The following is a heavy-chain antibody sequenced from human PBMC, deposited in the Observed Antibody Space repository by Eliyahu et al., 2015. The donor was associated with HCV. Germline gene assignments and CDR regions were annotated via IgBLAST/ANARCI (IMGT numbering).Heavy chain of an antibody. V-gene: IGHV4-34*01. CDR3: AREGGEMGYFDL. D-gene: IGHD5-24*01. Sequence: QVQLQQWGAGLLKPSETLSLTCAVYGGSFSGYYWSWIRQPPGKGLEWIGEINHSGSTNYNPSLKSRVTISVDTSKNQFSLKLSSVTAADTAVYYCAREGGEMGYFDLWGRGTLVTVSS. J-gene: IGHJ2*01. CDR1: GGSFSGYY. CDR2: INHSGST.